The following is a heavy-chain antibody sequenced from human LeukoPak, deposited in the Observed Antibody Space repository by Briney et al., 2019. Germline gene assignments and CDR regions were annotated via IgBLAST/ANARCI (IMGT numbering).Heavy chain of an antibody. CDR2: INHSGST. CDR3: AGENYDILTGSSH. V-gene: IGHV4-34*01. D-gene: IGHD3-9*01. Sequence: KTSETLSFTCAVYGGSFSGYYWSWIRQPPGKGLEWIGEINHSGSTNYNPSLKSRVTISVDTSKNQFSLKLSSVTAADTAVYYCAGENYDILTGSSHWGQGTLVTVSS. J-gene: IGHJ4*02. CDR1: GGSFSGYY.